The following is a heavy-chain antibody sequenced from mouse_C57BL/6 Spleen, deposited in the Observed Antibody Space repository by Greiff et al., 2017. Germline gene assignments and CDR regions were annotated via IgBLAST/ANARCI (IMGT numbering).Heavy chain of an antibody. Sequence: EVQVVESGGDLVKPGGSLKLSCAASGFTFSSYGMSWVRQTPDKRLEWVATISSGGSYTYYPDSVKGRFTISRDKAKNTLYLQLSSLKSEDTAMYYCARRGTTAYFDYWGQGTTLTVSS. V-gene: IGHV5-6*01. CDR2: ISSGGSYT. J-gene: IGHJ2*01. CDR1: GFTFSSYG. CDR3: ARRGTTAYFDY. D-gene: IGHD1-2*01.